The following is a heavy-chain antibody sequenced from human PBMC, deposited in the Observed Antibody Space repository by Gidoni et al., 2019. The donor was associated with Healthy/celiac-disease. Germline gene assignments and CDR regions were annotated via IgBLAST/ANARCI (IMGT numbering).Heavy chain of an antibody. CDR1: GFTFSSYG. V-gene: IGHV3-30*18. CDR3: AKDSYCTNGVCYCMDV. D-gene: IGHD2-8*01. J-gene: IGHJ6*02. Sequence: QVQLVESGGGVVQPGRSLRLSCAASGFTFSSYGMHWVRQAPGKGLEWVAVISYDGSNKYYADSVKGRFTISRDNSKNTLYLQMNSLRAEDTAVYYCAKDSYCTNGVCYCMDVWGQGTTVTVSS. CDR2: ISYDGSNK.